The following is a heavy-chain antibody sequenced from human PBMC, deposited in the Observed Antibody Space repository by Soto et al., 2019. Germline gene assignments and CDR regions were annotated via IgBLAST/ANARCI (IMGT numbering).Heavy chain of an antibody. CDR2: ISGIGGST. V-gene: IGHV3-23*01. CDR1: GFTFGDYA. J-gene: IGHJ4*02. D-gene: IGHD6-13*01. Sequence: GSLRLSCTASGFTFGDYAMSWVRQAPGKGLEWVATISGIGGSTYLADSVKGRLSISRDNSKNTVSLLMNSLRAEDTAVYFCARGSSGYISSWYYFDYWGRGTLVTVS. CDR3: ARGSSGYISSWYYFDY.